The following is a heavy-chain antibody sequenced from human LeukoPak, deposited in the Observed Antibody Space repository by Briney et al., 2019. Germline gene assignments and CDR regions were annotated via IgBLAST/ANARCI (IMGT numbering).Heavy chain of an antibody. Sequence: ASVKVSCKASGYTFTGYYMHWVRQAPGQGLEWMGWINPKSGGTTYEQKFQGRVTMTRDTSTGTAYMELSRLRSDDTAVYYCARGGEVCSSSSCYRGHDYWGQGTLVTVSS. CDR3: ARGGEVCSSSSCYRGHDY. V-gene: IGHV1-2*02. D-gene: IGHD2-2*01. CDR2: INPKSGGT. J-gene: IGHJ4*02. CDR1: GYTFTGYY.